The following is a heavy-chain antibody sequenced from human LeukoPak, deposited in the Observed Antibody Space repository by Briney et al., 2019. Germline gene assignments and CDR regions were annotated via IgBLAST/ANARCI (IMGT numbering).Heavy chain of an antibody. CDR1: GFTFSPFG. Sequence: PGGSLRLSCVGSGFTFSPFGMTWVRQGPGKGLEWVSTITTDSTSAFYAESLRGRFAISRDDADNSVYLEINGLTFEDTAVYYCARDGRAWSRDYWGQGTLVTVSS. J-gene: IGHJ4*02. D-gene: IGHD1-26*01. V-gene: IGHV3-21*01. CDR3: ARDGRAWSRDY. CDR2: ITTDSTSA.